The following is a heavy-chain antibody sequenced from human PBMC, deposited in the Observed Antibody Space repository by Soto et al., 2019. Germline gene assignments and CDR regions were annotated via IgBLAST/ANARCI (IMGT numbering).Heavy chain of an antibody. D-gene: IGHD6-19*01. CDR1: GDSVTTSHG. Sequence: QVQLQQSGPGLVKPSGTLSLTCAVYGDSVTTSHGWSWVRQPPGKGLEWIGEIYNNEGTTYNSSLKSRLTVSVDKSKNLYALRLTSVTAADTAVYYCARVFYGAGTGRSYLDSWGQGTLVTVST. J-gene: IGHJ4*02. CDR2: IYNNEGT. CDR3: ARVFYGAGTGRSYLDS. V-gene: IGHV4-4*02.